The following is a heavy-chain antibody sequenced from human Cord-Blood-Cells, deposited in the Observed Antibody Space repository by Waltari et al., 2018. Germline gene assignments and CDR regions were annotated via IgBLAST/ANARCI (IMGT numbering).Heavy chain of an antibody. Sequence: QVTLKESGPALVKPTQTLTLTCTFSGFSLSTSGMRVSWFRQPPGKALEWLARIDWDDDKFYSTSLKTRLTISKDTSKNQVVLTMTNMDPVDTATYYCARYNWNYDAFDIWGQGTMVTVSS. CDR3: ARYNWNYDAFDI. CDR1: GFSLSTSGMR. CDR2: IDWDDDK. J-gene: IGHJ3*02. D-gene: IGHD1-7*01. V-gene: IGHV2-70*04.